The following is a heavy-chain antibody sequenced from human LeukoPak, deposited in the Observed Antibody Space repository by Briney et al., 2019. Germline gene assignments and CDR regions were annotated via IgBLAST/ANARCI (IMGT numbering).Heavy chain of an antibody. V-gene: IGHV3-23*01. CDR2: LTGGGDST. CDR1: GFTFSDYV. Sequence: GGCLRLSCAASGFTFSDYVMSWVRQAPGKGLEWVSALTGGGDSTYYADSVRGRFTISRDNSKKTLYLEMNSLRADDMAVYYSAKGSRSARPYYFDYWGQGTLVTVSS. CDR3: AKGSRSARPYYFDY. J-gene: IGHJ4*02. D-gene: IGHD6-6*01.